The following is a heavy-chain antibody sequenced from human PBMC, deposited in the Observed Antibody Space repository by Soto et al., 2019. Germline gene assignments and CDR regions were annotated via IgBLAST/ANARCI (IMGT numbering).Heavy chain of an antibody. Sequence: ASVKVSCKVSGYTLTELSMHWLRQSPGKGLEWMGGFDPEDGETIYAQKFQGRVTMTEDTSTDTAYMELSSLRSEDTAVYYCATVMRERTYGMDVWGQGTTVTVSS. D-gene: IGHD1-26*01. CDR3: ATVMRERTYGMDV. V-gene: IGHV1-24*01. J-gene: IGHJ6*02. CDR1: GYTLTELS. CDR2: FDPEDGET.